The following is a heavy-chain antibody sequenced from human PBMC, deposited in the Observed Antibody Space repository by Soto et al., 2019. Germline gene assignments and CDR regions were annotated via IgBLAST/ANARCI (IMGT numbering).Heavy chain of an antibody. CDR2: ISAGGNLI. CDR1: GFIFSNHA. V-gene: IGHV3-23*01. J-gene: IGHJ4*02. D-gene: IGHD6-13*01. Sequence: GGSLRLSCAASGFIFSNHAMSWVRQVQGKGLEWVSGISAGGNLIYYADSVRCRFTMSRAKSKNMPYLKMNSLRAEDTAVYFCAKRKGIGAAAKDFDLWGKGA. CDR3: AKRKGIGAAAKDFDL.